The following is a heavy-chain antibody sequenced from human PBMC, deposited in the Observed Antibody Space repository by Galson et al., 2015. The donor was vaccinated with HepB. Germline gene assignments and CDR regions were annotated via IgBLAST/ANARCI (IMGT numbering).Heavy chain of an antibody. CDR3: ARGRGWTDY. CDR2: INPTDSSA. CDR1: GYTFTNNW. J-gene: IGHJ4*02. Sequence: QSGAEVKKPGESLRISCKGSGYTFTNNWITWVRQMPGKGLEWMGRINPTDSSANYSPSFQGHVSISIDKSVTTAYLQWSSLKASDTGIYYCARGRGWTDYWGQGTLLTVTS. D-gene: IGHD6-19*01. V-gene: IGHV5-10-1*01.